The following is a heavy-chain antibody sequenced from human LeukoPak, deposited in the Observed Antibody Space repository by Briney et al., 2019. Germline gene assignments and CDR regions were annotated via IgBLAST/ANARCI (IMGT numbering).Heavy chain of an antibody. D-gene: IGHD3-10*01. V-gene: IGHV3-72*01. CDR1: GFTSSDHY. Sequence: GGSLRLSCAASGFTSSDHYMDWVRQAPGKGLEWVGHTTSIANSYTTEYDASVKGRFSISRDDSKNSLYLQMNSLKTEDTAVYYCARYYYGSGSYGIDVWGHGTTVTVSS. CDR2: TTSIANSYTT. J-gene: IGHJ6*02. CDR3: ARYYYGSGSYGIDV.